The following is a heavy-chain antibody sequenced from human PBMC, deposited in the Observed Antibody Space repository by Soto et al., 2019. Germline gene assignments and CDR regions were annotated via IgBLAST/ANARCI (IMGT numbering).Heavy chain of an antibody. CDR3: AREGIFSGSYPYYYYGMDA. D-gene: IGHD1-26*01. J-gene: IGHJ6*02. CDR1: GGSFSGYY. CDR2: INHSGST. Sequence: SETLSLTCAVYGGSFSGYYWSWIRQPPGKXLEWIGEINHSGSTNYNPSLKSRVTISVDTSKNQFSLKLSSVTAADTAVYYCAREGIFSGSYPYYYYGMDAWGQGTTVTVSS. V-gene: IGHV4-34*01.